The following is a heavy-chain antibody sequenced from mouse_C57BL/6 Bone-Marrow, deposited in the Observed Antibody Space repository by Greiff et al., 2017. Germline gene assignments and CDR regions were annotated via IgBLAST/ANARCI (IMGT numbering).Heavy chain of an antibody. J-gene: IGHJ4*01. Sequence: QVQLQQPGAELVRPGSSVKLSCKASGYTFTSYWIDWVKQRPGQGLEWIGNLYPSGSGTHYNQKFKDKATLTVAKSSSTAYMQLSSLTSAASAVYYGARLCASNSVRYDAMDYWGQGTSVTVSS. CDR2: LYPSGSGT. D-gene: IGHD6-1*01. CDR3: ARLCASNSVRYDAMDY. CDR1: GYTFTSYW. V-gene: IGHV1-61*01.